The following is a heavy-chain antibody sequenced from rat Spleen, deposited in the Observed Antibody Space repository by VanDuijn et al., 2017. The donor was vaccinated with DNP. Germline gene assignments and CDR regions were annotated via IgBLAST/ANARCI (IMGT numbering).Heavy chain of an antibody. Sequence: QVQLKESGPGLVQPSQTLSLTCTVSGFSLTNYGVIWVRQSPGKGLEWMGIIWTGGTTAYNSLLKSRLSITRDTSKSQVFLKMNSLQTEDTATYYCARVPSTYYVMDAWGQGASVTVSS. CDR1: GFSLTNYG. D-gene: IGHD3-8*01. CDR3: ARVPSTYYVMDA. V-gene: IGHV2-43*01. J-gene: IGHJ4*01. CDR2: IWTGGTT.